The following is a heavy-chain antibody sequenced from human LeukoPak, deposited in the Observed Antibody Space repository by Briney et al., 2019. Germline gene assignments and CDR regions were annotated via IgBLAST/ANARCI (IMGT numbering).Heavy chain of an antibody. V-gene: IGHV4-59*12. CDR2: IYYSGST. CDR1: GGSISSFY. J-gene: IGHJ5*02. Sequence: SETLSLTCTVSGGSISSFYWSWIRQPPGKGLEWIGYIYYSGSTNYNPSLKSRVTISVDTSENQFSLRLTSVTAADTAVYYCARDREYSSSGLVWFDPWGHGILVTVSS. CDR3: ARDREYSSSGLVWFDP. D-gene: IGHD6-6*01.